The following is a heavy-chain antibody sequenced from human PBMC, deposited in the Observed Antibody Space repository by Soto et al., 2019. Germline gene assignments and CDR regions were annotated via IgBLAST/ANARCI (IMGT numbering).Heavy chain of an antibody. V-gene: IGHV4-61*08. J-gene: IGHJ6*02. CDR2: IYYSGST. CDR1: GGSISSDDYY. Sequence: SETLSLTCTVSGGSISSDDYYWNWIRQRPGKGLEWIGNIYYSGSTNYNPSLKSRVTISVDTSKNQFSLKLSSVTAADTAVYYCARGVRYYDSSGYYYYYYGMDVWGQGTTVTVSS. CDR3: ARGVRYYDSSGYYYYYYGMDV. D-gene: IGHD3-22*01.